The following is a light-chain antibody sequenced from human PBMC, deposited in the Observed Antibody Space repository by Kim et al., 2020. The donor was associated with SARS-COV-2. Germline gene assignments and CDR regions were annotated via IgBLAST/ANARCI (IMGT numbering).Light chain of an antibody. CDR1: SSDVGGYNY. CDR2: DVN. J-gene: IGLJ2*01. CDR3: SSYTSSSSVT. V-gene: IGLV2-14*03. Sequence: GQSITISCTGTSSDVGGYNYVSWYQQYPGKAPSLIIYDVNERPSGVSSRFSASKSGNTASLTISGLHAEDEANYYCSSYTSSSSVTFGGGTQLTVL.